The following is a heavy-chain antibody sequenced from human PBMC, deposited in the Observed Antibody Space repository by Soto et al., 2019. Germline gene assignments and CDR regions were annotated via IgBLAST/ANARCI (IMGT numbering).Heavy chain of an antibody. Sequence: EVQLVESGGALVQPGGSLRLSCAASGFTFSTYWMHWVRQAPGKGPVWVSRINSDGSRTSYADSVKGRFTISRDNAKNTLSLQMNSLRAEDTAVYYCAGVTIMVPWPFHPRGQGTLVTVSS. D-gene: IGHD3-10*01. V-gene: IGHV3-74*01. CDR1: GFTFSTYW. J-gene: IGHJ5*02. CDR2: INSDGSRT. CDR3: AGVTIMVPWPFHP.